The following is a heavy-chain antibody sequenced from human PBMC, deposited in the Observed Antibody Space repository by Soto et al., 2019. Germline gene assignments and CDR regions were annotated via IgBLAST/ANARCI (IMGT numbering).Heavy chain of an antibody. CDR2: IKSKTDGGTT. Sequence: EVQLVESGGGLVKPGGSLRLSCAASGFTFSNAWMSWVRQAPGKGLEWVGRIKSKTDGGTTDYAAPVKGRFTISRDDSKNTLYMQMNSLKTEDTAVYYCTTQYYDFWSGYVDVWGKGTTVTVYS. V-gene: IGHV3-15*01. CDR3: TTQYYDFWSGYVDV. J-gene: IGHJ6*03. D-gene: IGHD3-3*01. CDR1: GFTFSNAW.